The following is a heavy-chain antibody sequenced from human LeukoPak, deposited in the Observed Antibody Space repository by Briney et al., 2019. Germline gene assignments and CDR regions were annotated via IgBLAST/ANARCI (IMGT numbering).Heavy chain of an antibody. CDR3: ARDIGDRTGYYYYGMDV. V-gene: IGHV1-18*01. CDR1: GYTFTSYG. J-gene: IGHJ6*02. Sequence: ASVKVSCKASGYTFTSYGISWVRQAPGQGLEWMGWISAYNGNTNYAQKLQGRVTMTTDTSTSTAYMELRSLRSDDTAVYYCARDIGDRTGYYYYGMDVWGQGTTVTVYS. CDR2: ISAYNGNT. D-gene: IGHD1-14*01.